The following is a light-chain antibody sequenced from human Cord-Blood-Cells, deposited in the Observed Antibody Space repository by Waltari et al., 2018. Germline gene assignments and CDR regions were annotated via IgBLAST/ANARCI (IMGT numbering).Light chain of an antibody. CDR3: CSYAGSSTSV. CDR1: SSDVGSYNL. V-gene: IGLV2-23*01. CDR2: EGS. Sequence: QSALTQPASVSGSPGQSITIPRTGTSSDVGSYNLVSWYQQHPGKAPKLMIYEGSKRPSGVSNRFSGSKSGNTASLTISGLQAEDEADYYCCSYAGSSTSVFGGGTKLTVL. J-gene: IGLJ3*02.